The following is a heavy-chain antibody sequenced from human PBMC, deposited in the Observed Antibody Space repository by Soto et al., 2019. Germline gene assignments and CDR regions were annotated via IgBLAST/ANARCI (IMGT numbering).Heavy chain of an antibody. CDR1: GGSISSGGYY. J-gene: IGHJ4*02. V-gene: IGHV4-31*03. D-gene: IGHD6-19*01. Sequence: QVQLQESGPGLVKPSQTLSLTCTVSGGSISSGGYYWSWIRQHPGKGLEWIGYIYYSGSTYYNPSLKSRVTISVDTSKYQFSRTLSPVTAADTALYYCARDKGSGWTSGWGQVTLVTVSS. CDR3: ARDKGSGWTSG. CDR2: IYYSGST.